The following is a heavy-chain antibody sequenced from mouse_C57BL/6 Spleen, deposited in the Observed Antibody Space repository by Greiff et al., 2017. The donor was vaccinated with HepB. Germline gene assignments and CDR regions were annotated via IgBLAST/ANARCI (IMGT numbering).Heavy chain of an antibody. Sequence: DVKLVESGGDLVKPGGSLKLSCAASGFTFSSYGMSWVRQTPDKRLEWVATISSGGSYTYYPDSVKGRFTISRDNAKNTLYLQMSSLKSEDTAMYYCASHYYGSSYEFAYWGQGTLVTVSA. CDR1: GFTFSSYG. CDR2: ISSGGSYT. CDR3: ASHYYGSSYEFAY. V-gene: IGHV5-6*02. J-gene: IGHJ3*01. D-gene: IGHD1-1*01.